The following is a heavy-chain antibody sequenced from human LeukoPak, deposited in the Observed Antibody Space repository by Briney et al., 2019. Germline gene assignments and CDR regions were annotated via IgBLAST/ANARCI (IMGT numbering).Heavy chain of an antibody. CDR3: ASSLGVAVAGIDY. D-gene: IGHD6-19*01. Sequence: PGGSLRLSCAASGFTFSSHSMNWVRQAPGKGLEWVSSISSSSSYIYYADSVKGRFTISRDNAKNSLYLQMNSLRAEDTAVYYCASSLGVAVAGIDYWGQGTLVTVSS. J-gene: IGHJ4*02. V-gene: IGHV3-21*01. CDR2: ISSSSSYI. CDR1: GFTFSSHS.